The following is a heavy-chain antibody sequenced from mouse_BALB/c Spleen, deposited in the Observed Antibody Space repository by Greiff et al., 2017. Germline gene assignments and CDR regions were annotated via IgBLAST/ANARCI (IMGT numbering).Heavy chain of an antibody. CDR2: IRLKSDNYAT. Sequence: EVQLVESGGGLVQPGGSMKLSCVASGFTFSSYWMSWVRQSPEKGLEWVAEIRLKSDNYATHYAESVKGKFTISRDDSKSRLYLQMNSLRAEDTGIYYCTPYYYGSSLAYWGQGTLVTVSA. D-gene: IGHD1-1*01. V-gene: IGHV6-6*02. CDR1: GFTFSSYW. CDR3: TPYYYGSSLAY. J-gene: IGHJ3*01.